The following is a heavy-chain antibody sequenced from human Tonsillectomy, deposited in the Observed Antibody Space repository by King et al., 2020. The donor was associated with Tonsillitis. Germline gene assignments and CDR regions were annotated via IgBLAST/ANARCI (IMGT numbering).Heavy chain of an antibody. D-gene: IGHD5-18*01. J-gene: IGHJ4*02. CDR2: IGGSGTYT. CDR3: AKNPGSSYGYFGC. CDR1: GFTFNNYA. V-gene: IGHV3-23*04. Sequence: VQLVESGGGLGQPGGSLRLSCAASGFTFNNYALSWVRQSPGKGLEWVSTIGGSGTYTYYADSVKGRFTNSRDNSKNTMYMQMNSLRAEDTAIYYCAKNPGSSYGYFGCWGRGILVTVSS.